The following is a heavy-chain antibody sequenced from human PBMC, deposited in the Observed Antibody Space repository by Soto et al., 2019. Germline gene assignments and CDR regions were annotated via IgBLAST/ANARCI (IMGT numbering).Heavy chain of an antibody. Sequence: QVQLVESGGGVVQLGRSLRLSCAASGFTFSSYGMHWVRQAPGKGLEWVAVIWYDGSNKYYADSVKGRFTISRDNSKNTLYLQMNSLRAEDTAVYYCARDPLDELELRGYFDYWGQGTLVTVSS. V-gene: IGHV3-33*01. D-gene: IGHD1-7*01. CDR3: ARDPLDELELRGYFDY. J-gene: IGHJ4*02. CDR1: GFTFSSYG. CDR2: IWYDGSNK.